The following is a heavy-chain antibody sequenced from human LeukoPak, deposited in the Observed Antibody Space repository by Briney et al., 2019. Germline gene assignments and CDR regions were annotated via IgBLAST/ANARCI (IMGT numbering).Heavy chain of an antibody. Sequence: PGGSLRVSCAASGFSFTKYAMDWVRQAPGKGLEWVAIISKDGSMRYYADSVKGRFTVSRDNSNNAVYLQMNSLKSEDTAVYYWGGEKFDIGAKGKMAPFS. CDR3: GGEKFDI. CDR2: ISKDGSMR. CDR1: GFSFTKYA. V-gene: IGHV3-30*04. J-gene: IGHJ3*02.